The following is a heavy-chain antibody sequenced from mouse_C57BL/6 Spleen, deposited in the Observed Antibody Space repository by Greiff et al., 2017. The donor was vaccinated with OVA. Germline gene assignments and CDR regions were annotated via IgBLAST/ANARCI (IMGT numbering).Heavy chain of an antibody. CDR1: GYTFTDYN. CDR2: INPNNGGT. J-gene: IGHJ3*01. Sequence: DVQLQESGPELVKPGASVKMSCKASGYTFTDYNMHWVKQSHGKSLEWIGYINPNNGGTSYNQKFKGKATLTVNKSSSTAYMEIRSLTSEDSACDCCARGICSGNSDWFAYWGQGTLVTVSS. CDR3: ARGICSGNSDWFAY. D-gene: IGHD3-2*02. V-gene: IGHV1-22*01.